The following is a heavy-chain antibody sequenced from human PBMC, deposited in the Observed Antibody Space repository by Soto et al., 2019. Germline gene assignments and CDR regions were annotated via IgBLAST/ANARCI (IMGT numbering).Heavy chain of an antibody. V-gene: IGHV4-4*07. CDR3: ARDGVTMVRGVKNWFDP. CDR1: GGSISSYY. CDR2: TYTSGST. D-gene: IGHD3-10*01. J-gene: IGHJ5*02. Sequence: SETLSLTCTVSGGSISSYYWSWIRQPAGKGLEWIGRTYTSGSTNYNPSLKSRVTMSVDTSKNQFSLKLSSVTAADTAVYYCARDGVTMVRGVKNWFDPWGQGTLVTVSS.